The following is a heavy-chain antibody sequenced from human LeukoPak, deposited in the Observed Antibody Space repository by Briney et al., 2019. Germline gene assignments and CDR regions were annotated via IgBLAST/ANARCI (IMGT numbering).Heavy chain of an antibody. J-gene: IGHJ3*02. CDR1: GDSISSGEYY. V-gene: IGHV4-61*02. CDR3: ARGPYSYDSSGAFDI. Sequence: SETLSLTCTVAGDSISSGEYYWSWIRKPAGKGLEWIGRISSSGSTNYNPSLKSRVTISVDTSKNQFSLKLSSVTAADTAVYFCARGPYSYDSSGAFDIWGQGTMVTVSS. CDR2: ISSSGST. D-gene: IGHD3-22*01.